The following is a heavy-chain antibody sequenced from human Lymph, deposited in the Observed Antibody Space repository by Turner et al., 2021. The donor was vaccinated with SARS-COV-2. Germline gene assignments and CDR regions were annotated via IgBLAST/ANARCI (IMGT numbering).Heavy chain of an antibody. CDR1: GYTSTSSG. Sequence: HVQLVQSGAEGKKPGASVKVSCKAPGYTSTSSGISWVRQAPGQGLEWMGWISADNGYTNYAQKLQGRVTMTTDTYTSTAYMELRSLRSDDTAVYYCAREGYCSTTSCYRGQYYYYGMDVWGQGTTVTVSS. V-gene: IGHV1-18*04. CDR3: AREGYCSTTSCYRGQYYYYGMDV. D-gene: IGHD2-2*02. J-gene: IGHJ6*02. CDR2: ISADNGYT.